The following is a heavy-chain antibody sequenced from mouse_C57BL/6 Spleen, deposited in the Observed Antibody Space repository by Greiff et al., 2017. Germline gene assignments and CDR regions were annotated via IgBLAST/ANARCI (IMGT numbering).Heavy chain of an antibody. D-gene: IGHD1-1*01. CDR2: ISSGSSTI. CDR1: GFTFSDYG. V-gene: IGHV5-17*01. Sequence: EVKLMESGGGLVKPGGSLKLSCAASGFTFSDYGMHWVRQAPEKGLEWVAYISSGSSTIYYAAPVKGRFTISRDNAKNTLFLQMNSLRSEDTAMYYCARPGTTVGAMDYWGQGTSVTVFS. CDR3: ARPGTTVGAMDY. J-gene: IGHJ4*01.